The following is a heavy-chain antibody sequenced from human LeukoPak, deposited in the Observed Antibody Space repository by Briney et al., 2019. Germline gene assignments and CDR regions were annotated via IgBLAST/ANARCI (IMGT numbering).Heavy chain of an antibody. CDR1: GFTFSLYG. CDR2: ISGSGGST. V-gene: IGHV3-23*01. D-gene: IGHD3-22*01. CDR3: AKRGVVIRVILVGFHKEAYYFDS. J-gene: IGHJ4*02. Sequence: PGRSLRLSCAVSGFTFSLYGMHWVRQAPGKGLEWVAGISGSGGSTNYAASVKGRFTISRDNPKNTLYLQMNSLRAEDTAVYFCAKRGVVIRVILVGFHKEAYYFDSWGQGALVTVSP.